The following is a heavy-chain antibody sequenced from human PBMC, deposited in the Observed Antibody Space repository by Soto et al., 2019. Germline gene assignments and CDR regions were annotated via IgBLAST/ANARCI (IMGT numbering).Heavy chain of an antibody. D-gene: IGHD1-26*01. V-gene: IGHV3-23*01. J-gene: IGHJ3*01. Sequence: EGQLLQSGGGLVQPGESLRLSCAASGFTFSSSGMSWVRQAPGKGLEWVSSISIRGDYRYYADSVKGRFTISRDNSKNPTYPQMSRLTAEDQALYYFANPGGFDFWGQRTIGGVSS. CDR3: ANPGGFDF. CDR1: GFTFSSSG. CDR2: ISIRGDYR.